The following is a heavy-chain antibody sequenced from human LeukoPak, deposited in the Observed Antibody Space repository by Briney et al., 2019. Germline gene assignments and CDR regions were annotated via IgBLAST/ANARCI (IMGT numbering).Heavy chain of an antibody. CDR3: ASEVGYRSLGY. V-gene: IGHV3-43*01. CDR1: GFTFDDDT. J-gene: IGHJ4*02. D-gene: IGHD3-3*01. Sequence: GGSLRLSCAASGFTFDDDTMHWVRQTPGRGLEWVSFITWKSHRTHYADSVKGRVTVSRDNSKDSLYLQMNSLRTEDTGLYHCASEVGYRSLGYLGQGTLVTVSS. CDR2: ITWKSHRT.